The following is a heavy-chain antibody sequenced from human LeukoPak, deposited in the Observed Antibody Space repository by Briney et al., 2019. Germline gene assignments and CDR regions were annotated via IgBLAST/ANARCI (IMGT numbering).Heavy chain of an antibody. CDR1: GFTFSTAS. D-gene: IGHD6-19*01. J-gene: IGHJ4*02. CDR2: FDTGFGT. Sequence: GGSLRLSCAASGFTFSTASLHWVRQAPGRGLEWVSAFDTGFGTYYPDSLKGRFTISRDNSKNTLFLQVNSLRAEDTAVYYCARSSGWWSLDYWGQGTLVTVSS. CDR3: ARSSGWWSLDY. V-gene: IGHV3-23*01.